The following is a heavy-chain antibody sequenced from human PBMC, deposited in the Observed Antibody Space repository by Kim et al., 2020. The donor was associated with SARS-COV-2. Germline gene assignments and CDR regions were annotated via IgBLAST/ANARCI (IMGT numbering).Heavy chain of an antibody. V-gene: IGHV1-69*13. Sequence: SVKVSCKASGGTFSSYAISWVRQAPGQGLEWMGGIIPIFGTANYAQKFQGRVTITADESTSTADMELSSLRSEDTAVYYCARERESGSYYWSISLDYWGQGTLVTVSS. CDR2: IIPIFGTA. CDR3: ARERESGSYYWSISLDY. J-gene: IGHJ4*02. CDR1: GGTFSSYA. D-gene: IGHD1-26*01.